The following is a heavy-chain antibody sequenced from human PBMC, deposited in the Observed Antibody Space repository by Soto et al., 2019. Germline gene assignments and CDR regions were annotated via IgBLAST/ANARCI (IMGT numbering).Heavy chain of an antibody. D-gene: IGHD4-17*01. Sequence: EAQLLESGGALVQPGGSLRLSCAASGFTFSTYAMSWVRQAPGKGLEWVSAISGSGDSTYSADSVRGRFTISRDKSINTLYLQMNNLGNEDTAVYYCAQPRGYGVFDAYDIWGQGTMVTVSS. J-gene: IGHJ3*02. CDR1: GFTFSTYA. CDR3: AQPRGYGVFDAYDI. CDR2: ISGSGDST. V-gene: IGHV3-23*01.